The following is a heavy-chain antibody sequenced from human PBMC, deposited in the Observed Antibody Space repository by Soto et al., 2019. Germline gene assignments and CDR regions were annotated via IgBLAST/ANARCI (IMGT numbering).Heavy chain of an antibody. Sequence: SETLSLTCTVSGGSISSADYYWSWIRQPPGKGLEWIAYTHHSGSTYYTPSLKSRAVISVDTSKNQVSLNLRSVTAADAAVYFCVRDINLYDTSGLAFDIWGQGAMVTVSS. J-gene: IGHJ3*02. D-gene: IGHD3-22*01. V-gene: IGHV4-30-4*01. CDR2: THHSGST. CDR1: GGSISSADYY. CDR3: VRDINLYDTSGLAFDI.